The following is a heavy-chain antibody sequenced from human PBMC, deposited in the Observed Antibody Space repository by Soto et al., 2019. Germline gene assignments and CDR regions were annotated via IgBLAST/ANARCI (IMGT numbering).Heavy chain of an antibody. J-gene: IGHJ4*02. CDR2: INHSGST. Sequence: PSETLSLTCAVYGGSFSGYYWSRIRQPPGKGLEWIGEINHSGSTNYNPSLKSRVTISVDTSKNQFSLKLSSVTAADTAVYYCARRKIVATILSPLGYWGQGTLVTVSS. V-gene: IGHV4-34*01. CDR1: GGSFSGYY. D-gene: IGHD5-12*01. CDR3: ARRKIVATILSPLGY.